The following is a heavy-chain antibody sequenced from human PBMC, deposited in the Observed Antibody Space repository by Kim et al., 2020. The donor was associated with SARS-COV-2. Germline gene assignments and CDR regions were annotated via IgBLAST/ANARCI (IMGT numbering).Heavy chain of an antibody. V-gene: IGHV7-4-1*02. J-gene: IGHJ6*02. Sequence: ASVKVSCKASGNNFGSDGLNWVRQAPGQGLRWMGWIKTDTANPTYAQDFTGRFVFSLDTSGTTAYLQINGLTTGDTAVYYCARWGKAPVLKYYFGMDVWGQGTTVVVSS. CDR2: IKTDTANP. CDR1: GNNFGSDG. D-gene: IGHD3-16*01. CDR3: ARWGKAPVLKYYFGMDV.